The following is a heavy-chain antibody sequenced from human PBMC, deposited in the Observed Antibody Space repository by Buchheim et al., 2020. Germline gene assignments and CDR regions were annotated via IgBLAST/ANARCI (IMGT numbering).Heavy chain of an antibody. V-gene: IGHV3-30*04. CDR3: ATGLDAVLTAY. J-gene: IGHJ4*02. D-gene: IGHD2-21*02. Sequence: QVQLVESGGGVVQPGRSLRLSCAASGFTFSSYAMHWVCQAPGKGLEWVAVISYDGSNKYYADSVKGRFTISRDNSKDTLYLQMNSLRAEDTAVYYCATGLDAVLTAYWGQGTL. CDR1: GFTFSSYA. CDR2: ISYDGSNK.